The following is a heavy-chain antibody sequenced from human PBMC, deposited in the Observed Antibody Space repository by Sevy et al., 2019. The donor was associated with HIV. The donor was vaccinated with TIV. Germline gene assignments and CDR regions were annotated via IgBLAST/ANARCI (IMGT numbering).Heavy chain of an antibody. D-gene: IGHD7-27*01. Sequence: GGSLRLSCAASGFTFSSYGMTWVRQAPGKGLELVSSIPGSGGNTYYADSVKGRFTISRDNSKNTLYLQMNSLRAEDTAIYYCAKARGAWGAFDIWGQGTMVTVSS. J-gene: IGHJ3*02. CDR3: AKARGAWGAFDI. V-gene: IGHV3-23*01. CDR2: IPGSGGNT. CDR1: GFTFSSYG.